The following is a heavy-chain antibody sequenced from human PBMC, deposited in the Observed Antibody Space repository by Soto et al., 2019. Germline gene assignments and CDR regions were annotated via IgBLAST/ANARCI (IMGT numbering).Heavy chain of an antibody. J-gene: IGHJ4*02. D-gene: IGHD3-22*01. CDR1: GGSISSYY. Sequence: SETLSLTCTVSGGSISSYYWSWIRQPPGKGLEWIGCIYYSGSTKYNPSLKSRVTISVDTSKNQFSLRLTSVTAADTAVYYCERLGGYYQAVDSWGQGTLVTVSS. V-gene: IGHV4-59*08. CDR3: ERLGGYYQAVDS. CDR2: IYYSGST.